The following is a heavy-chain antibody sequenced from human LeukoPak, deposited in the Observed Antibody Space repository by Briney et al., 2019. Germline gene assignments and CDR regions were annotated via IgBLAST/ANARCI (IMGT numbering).Heavy chain of an antibody. CDR2: ISYDGSNK. V-gene: IGHV3-30*18. CDR1: GFTFSGYG. Sequence: GRSLRLSCAASGFTFSGYGMHWDRQAPDKGLEWVAVISYDGSNKYYADSVKGRFTISRDNSKNTLYLQMNSLRAEDTAVYYCAKDTSSMAVDYWGQGTLVTVSS. D-gene: IGHD1-26*01. CDR3: AKDTSSMAVDY. J-gene: IGHJ4*02.